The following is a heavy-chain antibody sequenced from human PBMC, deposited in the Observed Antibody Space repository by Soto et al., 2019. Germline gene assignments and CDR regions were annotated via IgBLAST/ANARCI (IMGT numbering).Heavy chain of an antibody. V-gene: IGHV3-33*01. CDR1: GFMFDSYG. CDR3: ARETGLIAVHEFDS. CDR2: ILYDGSEK. Sequence: QVQLVESGGGVVQPGRSLRLSCVASGFMFDSYGMHWVRQAPGKGLEWVAIILYDGSEKYHAESVKGRFTISRDNSENTLYLQMNSLGAEETAMYYFARETGLIAVHEFDSWGQGNQVTLSS. D-gene: IGHD6-19*01. J-gene: IGHJ4*02.